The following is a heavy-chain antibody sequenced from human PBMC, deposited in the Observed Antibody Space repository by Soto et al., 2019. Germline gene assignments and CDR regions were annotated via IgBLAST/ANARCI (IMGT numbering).Heavy chain of an antibody. J-gene: IGHJ5*02. V-gene: IGHV3-74*01. CDR3: ARQVVAYCSGGSCYSPNRHWFDP. D-gene: IGHD2-15*01. CDR2: INSDGSRT. Sequence: GGSLRLSCAASGFTFSSYWMHWVRQAPGKGLVWVSRINSDGSRTTYADSVKGRFTISRDTSKNQFSLKLSSVTAADTAVYYCARQVVAYCSGGSCYSPNRHWFDPWGQGTLVTVSS. CDR1: GFTFSSYW.